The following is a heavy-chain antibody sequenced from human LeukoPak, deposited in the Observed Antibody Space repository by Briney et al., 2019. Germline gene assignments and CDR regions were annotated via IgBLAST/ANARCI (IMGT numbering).Heavy chain of an antibody. D-gene: IGHD4-11*01. CDR2: IKSKIDGGTT. CDR3: TTMTTVTTTDY. V-gene: IGHV3-15*01. J-gene: IGHJ4*02. CDR1: GFTFSNAW. Sequence: GGSLRLSCAASGFTFSNAWMSWVRQAPGKGLEWVGRIKSKIDGGTTDYAAPVKGRFTISRDDSKNTLYLQMNSLKTEDTAVYYCTTMTTVTTTDYWGQGTLVTVSS.